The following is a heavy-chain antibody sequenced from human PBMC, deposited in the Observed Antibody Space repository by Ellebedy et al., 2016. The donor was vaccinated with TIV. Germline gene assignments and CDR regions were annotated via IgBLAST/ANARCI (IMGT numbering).Heavy chain of an antibody. J-gene: IGHJ5*02. CDR3: ARDGLDYYDSSGYSWFDP. Sequence: ASVKVSCKASGGTFSSYAISWVRQAPGQGLEWMGGIIPIFGTANYAQKFQGRVTITADKSTSTAYMELSSLRSEDTAVYYCARDGLDYYDSSGYSWFDPWGQGTLVTVSS. V-gene: IGHV1-69*06. D-gene: IGHD3-22*01. CDR1: GGTFSSYA. CDR2: IIPIFGTA.